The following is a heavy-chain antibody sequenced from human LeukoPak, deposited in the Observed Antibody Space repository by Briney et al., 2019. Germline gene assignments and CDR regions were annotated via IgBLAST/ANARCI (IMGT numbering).Heavy chain of an antibody. D-gene: IGHD4-23*01. Sequence: ASVKVSCKASGYTFTGYYMHWVRQDPGQGLEWMGWINPNSGGTNYAQKFQGRVTMTRDTSISTAYMELSRLRSDDTAVYYCARGYLVGLYGGNSEFGYWGQGTLVTVSS. V-gene: IGHV1-2*02. J-gene: IGHJ4*02. CDR1: GYTFTGYY. CDR2: INPNSGGT. CDR3: ARGYLVGLYGGNSEFGY.